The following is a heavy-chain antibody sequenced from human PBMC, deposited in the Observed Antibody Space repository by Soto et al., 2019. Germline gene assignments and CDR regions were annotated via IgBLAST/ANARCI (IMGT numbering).Heavy chain of an antibody. Sequence: QVQLVQSGAAVKEPGSSVKVSCKASGDTFSNYATTWVRQAPGQGIDWMGAIIPLFGTITYAQNFQGRVTITADESTRTAYMELSSLRSDDTAVYYCARVLPGGWVEPGAIRGYLDTWGQGTLVTVSS. CDR3: ARVLPGGWVEPGAIRGYLDT. D-gene: IGHD6-19*01. CDR1: GDTFSNYA. J-gene: IGHJ4*02. V-gene: IGHV1-69*01. CDR2: IIPLFGTI.